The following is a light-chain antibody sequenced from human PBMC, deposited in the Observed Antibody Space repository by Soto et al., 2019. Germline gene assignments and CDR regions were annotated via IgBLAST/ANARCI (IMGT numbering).Light chain of an antibody. Sequence: QSVLTQPPSVSGSPGQSVTISCSGTSSDVGSYNHVSWYQQAPGTAPKVMIYEVSNRPSGVPDRFSGSKSGNTASLTISGLQPEDDADYYCYSFTTSTTYVFGTATKVPV. J-gene: IGLJ1*01. CDR1: SSDVGSYNH. V-gene: IGLV2-18*02. CDR2: EVS. CDR3: YSFTTSTTYV.